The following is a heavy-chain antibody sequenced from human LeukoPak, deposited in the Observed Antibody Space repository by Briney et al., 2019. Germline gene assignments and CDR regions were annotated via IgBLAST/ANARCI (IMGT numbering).Heavy chain of an antibody. CDR2: IYYSWSD. D-gene: IGHD6-19*01. J-gene: IGHJ4*02. CDR3: ARVPRTGYSSGWWFDY. Sequence: SETLSLICTVSGLPLSNYYWSWIRQPPGKGPEGIGDIYYSWSDNYHPVLKSRVTISVDTSKNQCSLKLTSVTAADTAVYYCARVPRTGYSSGWWFDYWGQGTLVTVSS. V-gene: IGHV4-59*01. CDR1: GLPLSNYY.